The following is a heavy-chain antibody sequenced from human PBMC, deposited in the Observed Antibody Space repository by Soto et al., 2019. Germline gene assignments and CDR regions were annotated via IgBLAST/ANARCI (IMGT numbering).Heavy chain of an antibody. V-gene: IGHV4-61*01. CDR2: IYYSGST. Sequence: QVQLQESGPGLVKPSETLSLNCTVSGGSVSSEYYYWSWIRQPPGKGLEWIGYIYYSGSTNYNPSLKSRVPISVDTSKNQFSLKLSSVTAADTAVYYCARTHSELWLGGWGQGTLVTVSS. D-gene: IGHD6-19*01. J-gene: IGHJ4*02. CDR1: GGSVSSEYYY. CDR3: ARTHSELWLGG.